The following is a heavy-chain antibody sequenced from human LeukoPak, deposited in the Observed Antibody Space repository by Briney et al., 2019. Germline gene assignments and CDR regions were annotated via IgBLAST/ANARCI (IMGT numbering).Heavy chain of an antibody. J-gene: IGHJ3*02. Sequence: RPSETLSLTCTVSGGSISSYYWSWIRQPPGKGLEWIGYIYYSGSTNYNPSLKSRVTISVDTSKNQFSLKLSSVTAADTAVYYCAGQRGYDAFDIWGQGTMVTVSP. D-gene: IGHD5-12*01. CDR2: IYYSGST. CDR1: GGSISSYY. V-gene: IGHV4-59*01. CDR3: AGQRGYDAFDI.